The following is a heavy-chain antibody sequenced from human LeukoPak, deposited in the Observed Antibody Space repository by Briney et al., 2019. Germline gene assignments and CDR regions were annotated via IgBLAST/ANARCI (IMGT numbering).Heavy chain of an antibody. CDR3: ARDRDYSGSGSPDS. D-gene: IGHD3-10*01. CDR2: IYDGGIT. Sequence: GGSLRLSCAASGFTISNNYMNWVRQAPGKGPEWVSVIYDGGITYYADSVKGRFTISRDDSKNTLHLQMDSLRVDDTAVYYCARDRDYSGSGSPDSWGQGTLVTVSS. V-gene: IGHV3-66*01. CDR1: GFTISNNY. J-gene: IGHJ4*02.